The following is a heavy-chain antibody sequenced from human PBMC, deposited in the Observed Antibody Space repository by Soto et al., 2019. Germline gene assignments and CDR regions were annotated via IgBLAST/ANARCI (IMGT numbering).Heavy chain of an antibody. Sequence: GGSLRLSCAASGFTVSSNYMSWVRQAPGKGLEWVSVIYSGGSTYYADSVKGRFTIFRDNSKNTLYLQMNSLRAEETAVYYCARWDVGMPYGDYYDGMDVWGQGTTVTVSS. J-gene: IGHJ6*02. CDR3: ARWDVGMPYGDYYDGMDV. D-gene: IGHD1-26*01. CDR2: IYSGGST. V-gene: IGHV3-53*01. CDR1: GFTVSSNY.